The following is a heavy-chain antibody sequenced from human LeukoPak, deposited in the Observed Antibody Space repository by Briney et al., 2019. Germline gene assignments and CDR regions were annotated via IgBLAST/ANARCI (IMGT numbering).Heavy chain of an antibody. Sequence: PGGSLRLSCAASGFTFSSYWMSWVRQAPGKGLEWVANIKQDGSEKYYVDSVKGRFTISRDNAKNSLYLQMNSLRAEDTAVYYCARTVGALLDAFDIWGQGTMVTVSS. CDR3: ARTVGALLDAFDI. CDR1: GFTFSSYW. CDR2: IKQDGSEK. D-gene: IGHD1-26*01. J-gene: IGHJ3*02. V-gene: IGHV3-7*01.